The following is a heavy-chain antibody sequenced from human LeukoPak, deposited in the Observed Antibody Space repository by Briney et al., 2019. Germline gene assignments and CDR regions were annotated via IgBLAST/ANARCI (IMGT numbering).Heavy chain of an antibody. CDR2: ISAYNGNT. D-gene: IGHD6-25*01. CDR3: ARVGTHTGGYYFDY. V-gene: IGHV1-18*01. CDR1: GYTFTSYG. J-gene: IGHJ4*02. Sequence: ASVKVSCKASGYTFTSYGISWVRQARGQGLEWMGWISAYNGNTNYAQKLQGRVTMTTDTSTSTAYMELRSLRSDDTVVYYCARVGTHTGGYYFDYWGQGTLVTVSS.